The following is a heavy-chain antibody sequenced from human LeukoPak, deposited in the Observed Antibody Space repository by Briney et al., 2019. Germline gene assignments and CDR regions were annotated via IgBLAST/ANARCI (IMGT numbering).Heavy chain of an antibody. Sequence: PGRSLRLSCAASGLTFSSYGMHWVRQAPGKGLEWVAVISYDGSNKDYADSVKGRFTISRDNSKNTLYLQMNSLRAEDTAVYYCAKGRYSSGWNWYFDLWGRGTLVTVSS. CDR2: ISYDGSNK. CDR3: AKGRYSSGWNWYFDL. D-gene: IGHD6-19*01. J-gene: IGHJ2*01. CDR1: GLTFSSYG. V-gene: IGHV3-30*18.